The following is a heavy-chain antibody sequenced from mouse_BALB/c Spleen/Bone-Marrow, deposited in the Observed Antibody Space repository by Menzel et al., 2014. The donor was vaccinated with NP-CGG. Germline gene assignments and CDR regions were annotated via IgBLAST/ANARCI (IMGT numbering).Heavy chain of an antibody. Sequence: VQLQQSGAELVKPGASVKLSCKASGYNFISYWIHWVKQRPGQGLEWIGEINPGNGRTSYNEKFKNKATLTIDKSSSTAYMQLSRLTSEDSAVYYCARWGKGYFDVWGAGTTVTVSS. J-gene: IGHJ1*01. V-gene: IGHV1S81*02. D-gene: IGHD1-3*01. CDR2: INPGNGRT. CDR1: GYNFISYW. CDR3: ARWGKGYFDV.